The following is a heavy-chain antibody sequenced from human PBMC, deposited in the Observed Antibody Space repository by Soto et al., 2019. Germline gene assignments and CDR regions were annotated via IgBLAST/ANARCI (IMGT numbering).Heavy chain of an antibody. D-gene: IGHD3-22*01. CDR2: INSDGTFS. CDR1: GFTFSKYW. CDR3: ARGVLYYYDSSGYPHWFDP. Sequence: GGSLRLSCAASGFTFSKYWLHWVRQAPGKGLVWVSRINSDGTFSNYADSVKGRFTISRDNAKNSLYLQMNSLRAEDTAVYYCARGVLYYYDSSGYPHWFDPWGQGTLVTVSS. V-gene: IGHV3-74*01. J-gene: IGHJ5*02.